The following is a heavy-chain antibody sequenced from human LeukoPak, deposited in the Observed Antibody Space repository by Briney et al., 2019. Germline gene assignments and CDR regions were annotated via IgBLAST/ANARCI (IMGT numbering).Heavy chain of an antibody. CDR1: GYTFTRNG. J-gene: IGHJ6*03. Sequence: ASVRVSCKASGYTFTRNGICWVRQAPGQGLEWMGWISGYNGNTQYAQKFQGRVTMTTDTSTSTAYMELKSLRSDDTAVYYCARGPGGRSGYHPLEDYYYYYYMDVWGKGTKVTVSS. V-gene: IGHV1-18*01. CDR3: ARGPGGRSGYHPLEDYYYYYYMDV. D-gene: IGHD3-22*01. CDR2: ISGYNGNT.